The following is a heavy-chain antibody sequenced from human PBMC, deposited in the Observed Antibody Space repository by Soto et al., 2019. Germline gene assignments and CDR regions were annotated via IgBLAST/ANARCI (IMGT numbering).Heavy chain of an antibody. Sequence: QVQLVQSGAEVKKPGASVKVSCKASGYTHNSYAISWVRQAPGQGLEWMGWISAYNGNTNYAQMLQGKVTMTTDTSTSTAYMELRSLRSDDTAVYYCARDLAAGTCDYWGQGTLVTVSS. J-gene: IGHJ4*02. D-gene: IGHD6-13*01. CDR1: GYTHNSYA. CDR2: ISAYNGNT. V-gene: IGHV1-18*01. CDR3: ARDLAAGTCDY.